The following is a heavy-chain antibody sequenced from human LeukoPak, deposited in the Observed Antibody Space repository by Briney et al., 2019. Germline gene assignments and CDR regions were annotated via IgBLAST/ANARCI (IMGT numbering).Heavy chain of an antibody. CDR1: GFTFSSYG. V-gene: IGHV3-23*01. CDR3: AKGYGYSSSWYVLGAFDI. CDR2: ISGSGGST. D-gene: IGHD6-13*01. Sequence: PGGSLRLSCAASGFTFSSYGMSWVRQAPGKGLEWVSAISGSGGSTYYADSVKGRFTISRDNSKNTLYLQMNSLRAEDTAVYYCAKGYGYSSSWYVLGAFDIWGQGTMVTVSS. J-gene: IGHJ3*02.